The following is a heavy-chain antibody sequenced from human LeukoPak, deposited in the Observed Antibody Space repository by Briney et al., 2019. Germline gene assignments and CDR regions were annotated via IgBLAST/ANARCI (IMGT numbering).Heavy chain of an antibody. CDR2: IYSGGST. CDR3: APPWRLARAFDI. CDR1: AFAVSSNY. D-gene: IGHD1-1*01. V-gene: IGHV3-53*01. Sequence: GGSMTLSSAPSAFAVSSNYMSWVRQAPGKGLEWVSVIYSGGSTYYADSVKGRLTISRDNSKNTLYLQMNSLRAEDTAVYYCAPPWRLARAFDIWGQGTMVTVSS. J-gene: IGHJ3*02.